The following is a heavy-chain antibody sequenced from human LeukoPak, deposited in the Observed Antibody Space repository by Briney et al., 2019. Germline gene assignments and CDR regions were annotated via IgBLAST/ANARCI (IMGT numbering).Heavy chain of an antibody. D-gene: IGHD2-2*01. CDR2: INPNSGGT. J-gene: IGHJ6*03. CDR1: GYTFSDYY. CDR3: ARAYCSTTTCPRGYYHYSVDV. Sequence: ASVKVSCKASGYTFSDYYIHWVRQAPGQGLEWMGWINPNSGGTDYAHKFQGRVTMTRDTSINTAYMDLSRLTSDDTAVYYCARAYCSTTTCPRGYYHYSVDVWGKGTTVTVSS. V-gene: IGHV1-2*07.